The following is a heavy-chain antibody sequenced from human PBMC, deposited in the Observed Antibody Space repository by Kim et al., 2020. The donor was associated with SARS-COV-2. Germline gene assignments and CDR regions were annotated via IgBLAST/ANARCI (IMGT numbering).Heavy chain of an antibody. CDR1: GGSFSGYY. D-gene: IGHD5-12*01. V-gene: IGHV4-34*01. CDR2: INHSGST. J-gene: IGHJ5*02. Sequence: SETLSLTCAVYGGSFSGYYWSWIRQPPGKGLEWIGEINHSGSTNYNPSLKSRVTISVDTSKNQFSLKLSSVTAADTAVYYCARKERGDGYNWGIWFDPWGQGTLVTVSS. CDR3: ARKERGDGYNWGIWFDP.